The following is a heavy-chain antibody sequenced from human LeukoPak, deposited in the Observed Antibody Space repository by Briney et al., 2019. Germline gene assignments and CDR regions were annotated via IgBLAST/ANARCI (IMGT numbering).Heavy chain of an antibody. CDR3: ARGKPRIAAAGSPDY. CDR1: GYTFTGYY. Sequence: ASVKVSCKASGYTFTGYYMHWVRQAPGQGLEWMGWINPNSGGTNYAQKFQGRVTMTRDTSISTAYMELSRLRSDDTAVYYCARGKPRIAAAGSPDYWGQGTLVTVSS. CDR2: INPNSGGT. V-gene: IGHV1-2*02. D-gene: IGHD6-13*01. J-gene: IGHJ4*02.